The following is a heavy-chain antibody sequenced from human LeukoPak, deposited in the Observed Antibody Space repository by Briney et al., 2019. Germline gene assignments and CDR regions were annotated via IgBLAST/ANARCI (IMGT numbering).Heavy chain of an antibody. D-gene: IGHD6-19*01. V-gene: IGHV3-7*01. CDR2: IKQDGSEK. J-gene: IGHJ4*02. Sequence: QTGGSLRLSCAAPGFTFSSYWMSWVRQAPGKGLEWVANIKQDGSEKYYVDSVKGRFTISRDNAKNSLYLQMNSLRAEDTAVYYCAREGQVRYSSGWSGGVYYFDYWGQGTLVTVSS. CDR1: GFTFSSYW. CDR3: AREGQVRYSSGWSGGVYYFDY.